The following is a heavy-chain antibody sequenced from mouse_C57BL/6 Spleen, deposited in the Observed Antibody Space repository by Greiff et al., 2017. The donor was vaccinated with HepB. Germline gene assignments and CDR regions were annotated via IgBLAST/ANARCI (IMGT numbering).Heavy chain of an antibody. Sequence: EVKLVESGGGLVKPGGSLKLSCAASGFTFSSYAMSWVRQTPEKRLEWVATISDGGSYTYYPDNVKGRFTISRDNAKNNLYLQMSHLKSEDTAMYYCARATMVTAEYFDYWGQGTTLTVSS. CDR2: ISDGGSYT. V-gene: IGHV5-4*03. CDR3: ARATMVTAEYFDY. J-gene: IGHJ2*01. CDR1: GFTFSSYA. D-gene: IGHD2-2*01.